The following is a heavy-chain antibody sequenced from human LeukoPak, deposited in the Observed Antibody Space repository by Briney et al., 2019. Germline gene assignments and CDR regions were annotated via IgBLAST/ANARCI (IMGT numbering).Heavy chain of an antibody. CDR2: IYSGGAT. CDR3: ASSIGGAASSNWFAA. D-gene: IGHD3-22*01. J-gene: IGHJ5*02. Sequence: GGSLRLSCAVSGFTVSSNYMTWVRQAPGKGLEWVSVIYSGGATHYADSVKGRFTISRDNAENTVYLQMTSLRLEDTAVYYCASSIGGAASSNWFAAWGQGTLVTVSS. CDR1: GFTVSSNY. V-gene: IGHV3-53*01.